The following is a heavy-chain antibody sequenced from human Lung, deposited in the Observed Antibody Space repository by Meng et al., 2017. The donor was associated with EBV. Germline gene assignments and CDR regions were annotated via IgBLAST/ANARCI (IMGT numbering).Heavy chain of an antibody. J-gene: IGHJ5*02. CDR2: IYDSGST. Sequence: VPLPQWGAGLLEPSETLSLTCTVSGGSIRFGDYYWSWIRQPPGKGLEWIGYIYDSGSTSYNPSLMSRVTISVDTSRNQFSLKLTSVTAADTAVYYCAREYSSSSGLPGPWGQGTLVTVSS. D-gene: IGHD6-6*01. CDR3: AREYSSSSGLPGP. CDR1: GGSIRFGDYY. V-gene: IGHV4-30-4*08.